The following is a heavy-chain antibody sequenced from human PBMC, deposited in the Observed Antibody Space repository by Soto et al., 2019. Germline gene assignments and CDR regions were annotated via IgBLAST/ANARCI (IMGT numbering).Heavy chain of an antibody. CDR1: GDSISSINNY. CDR3: ARVLFGTGNWSHP. CDR2: IYYSGST. J-gene: IGHJ5*02. V-gene: IGHV4-61*01. Sequence: SETLSLTCTVSGDSISSINNYWSWIRQPPGKGLEWIGYIYYSGSTNYNPSLKSRVTISVDTSKNQFCLKLSSVPAADTAVYYWARVLFGTGNWSHPWGQGTLATVSS. D-gene: IGHD1-1*01.